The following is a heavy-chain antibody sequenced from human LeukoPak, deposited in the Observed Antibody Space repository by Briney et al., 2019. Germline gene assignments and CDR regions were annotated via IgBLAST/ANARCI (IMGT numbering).Heavy chain of an antibody. D-gene: IGHD6-13*01. V-gene: IGHV4-34*01. J-gene: IGHJ4*02. CDR1: GGSFSGYY. CDR3: ARRSSAAAGPEGGRAIDY. CDR2: FNHSGST. Sequence: PSETLSLTCAVYGGSFSGYYWSWIRQPPGKGLKWIGEFNHSGSTNYNPSLKSRVTISVDTSKNQFSLKLSSVTAADTAVYYCARRSSAAAGPEGGRAIDYWGQGTLVTVSS.